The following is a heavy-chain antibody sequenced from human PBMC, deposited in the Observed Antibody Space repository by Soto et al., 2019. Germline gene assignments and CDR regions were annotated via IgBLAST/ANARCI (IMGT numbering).Heavy chain of an antibody. D-gene: IGHD3-10*01. CDR1: GYSFTSYW. V-gene: IGHV5-51*01. CDR2: IYPGDSDT. CDR3: ARHRELLRKHYYYYYMDV. J-gene: IGHJ6*03. Sequence: GESLKISCKGSGYSFTSYWIGWVRQMPGKGLEWMGIIYPGDSDTRYSPSFQGQVTISADKSISTAYLQWSSLKASDTAMYYCARHRELLRKHYYYYYMDVWGKGTTVTVSS.